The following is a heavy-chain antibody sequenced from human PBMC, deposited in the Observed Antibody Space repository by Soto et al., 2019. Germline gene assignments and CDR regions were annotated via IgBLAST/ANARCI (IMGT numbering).Heavy chain of an antibody. CDR1: GFTFSSYS. CDR3: ARAVAGTYYYYYGMDV. CDR2: ISSSSSTI. D-gene: IGHD6-19*01. Sequence: EVQLVESGGGLVQPGGSLRLSCAASGFTFSSYSMNWVRQAPGKGLEWVSYISSSSSTIYYADSVKGRFTISRDNAKNSLYLQMNSLRDEDTAVYYCARAVAGTYYYYYGMDVWGQGTTVTVSS. V-gene: IGHV3-48*02. J-gene: IGHJ6*02.